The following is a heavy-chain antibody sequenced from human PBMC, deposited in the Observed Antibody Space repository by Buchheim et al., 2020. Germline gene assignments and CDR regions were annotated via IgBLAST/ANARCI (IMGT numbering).Heavy chain of an antibody. V-gene: IGHV3-74*01. CDR1: GFTFSSYW. J-gene: IGHJ6*02. Sequence: EGQLVESGGGLVQPGGSLRLSCAASGFTFSSYWMHWVRQAPGKGLVWVSRINSDGSSTSYADSVKGRFTISRDNAKNTLYLEMNSLRAEDTAVYYCARDPPSSIAALNRGMDVWGQGTT. CDR2: INSDGSST. D-gene: IGHD6-6*01. CDR3: ARDPPSSIAALNRGMDV.